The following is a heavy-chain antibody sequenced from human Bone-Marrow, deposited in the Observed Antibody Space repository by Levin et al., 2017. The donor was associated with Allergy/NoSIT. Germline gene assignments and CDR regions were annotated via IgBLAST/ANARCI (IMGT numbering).Heavy chain of an antibody. CDR1: GFFLQSYG. V-gene: IGHV3-30*18. J-gene: IGHJ5*02. D-gene: IGHD1-26*01. CDR2: ISYEGDHK. Sequence: PGGSLRLSCEASGFFLQSYGMHWVRQAPGKGLEWVAGISYEGDHKYYGDLAKGRFTISRDNSENTLFLQMDNLRVDDTAVYYCAKAGREWDVIGADPWGRGTLVTVSS. CDR3: AKAGREWDVIGADP.